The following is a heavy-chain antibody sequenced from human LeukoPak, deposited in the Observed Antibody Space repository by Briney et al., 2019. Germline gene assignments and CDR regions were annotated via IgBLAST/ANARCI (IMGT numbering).Heavy chain of an antibody. CDR2: ISSSSYI. CDR1: GFTFSSYS. J-gene: IGHJ4*02. Sequence: GGSLRLSCAASGFTFSSYSMNWVRQAPGKGLEWVSSISSSSYIYYADSVKGRFTISRDNAKNSLYLQMNSLRAEDTAVYYCARYCSSTSCWGSIDYWGQGTLVTVSS. V-gene: IGHV3-21*01. D-gene: IGHD2-2*01. CDR3: ARYCSSTSCWGSIDY.